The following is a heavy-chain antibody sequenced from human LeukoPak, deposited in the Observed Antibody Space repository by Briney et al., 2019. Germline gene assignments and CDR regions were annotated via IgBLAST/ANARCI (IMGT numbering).Heavy chain of an antibody. CDR3: ARDRSVSGSYAHY. J-gene: IGHJ4*02. CDR1: GFTFSSYG. D-gene: IGHD1-26*01. V-gene: IGHV3-33*01. CDR2: IWYDGSNK. Sequence: TGGSLRLSCAASGFTFSSYGMHWVRQAPGKGLEWVAVIWYDGSNKYYADSVKGRFTISRDNSKNTLYLQMNSLRAEDTAVYYCARDRSVSGSYAHYWGREPWSPSPQ.